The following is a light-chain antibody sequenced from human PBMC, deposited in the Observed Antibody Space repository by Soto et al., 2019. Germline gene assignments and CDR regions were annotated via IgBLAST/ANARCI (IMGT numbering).Light chain of an antibody. CDR2: EDT. CDR1: SSDVGNYNL. Sequence: QSALTQPASVSGSAGQSITNSCTGTSSDVGNYNLVSWYLHHPGKAPKLLIYEDTKRPSGVSNRFSGSRSGNTASLTVSGLQAEDETDYYCCSYAGSSTYVFGTGTKVTVL. V-gene: IGLV2-23*01. J-gene: IGLJ1*01. CDR3: CSYAGSSTYV.